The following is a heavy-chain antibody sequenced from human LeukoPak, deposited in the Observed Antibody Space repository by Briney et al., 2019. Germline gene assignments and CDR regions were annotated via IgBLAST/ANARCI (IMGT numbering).Heavy chain of an antibody. Sequence: TGGSLRLSCAASGFTFSDYYMSWIRQAPGKGLEWVSYISSSGSTIYYADSVKGRFTISRDNAKNSLYLQMNSLRAEDTAVYYCAREYSSSVRIWGVYWGQGTLVTVSS. CDR1: GFTFSDYY. CDR3: AREYSSSVRIWGVY. D-gene: IGHD6-13*01. J-gene: IGHJ4*02. V-gene: IGHV3-11*01. CDR2: ISSSGSTI.